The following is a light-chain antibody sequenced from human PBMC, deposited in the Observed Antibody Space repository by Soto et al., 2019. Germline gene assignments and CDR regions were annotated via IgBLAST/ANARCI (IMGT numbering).Light chain of an antibody. CDR3: SSYTTRSTNG. Sequence: QSVLTQPASVSGSPGQSITISCTGTSRDIGFYNYVSWYQQYPGNAPKLIIFEVTNRPSGVSDRFSGSKSGNTASLTISGLLPEEGADYYCSSYTTRSTNGFGSGTKLTVL. CDR2: EVT. CDR1: SRDIGFYNY. V-gene: IGLV2-14*01. J-gene: IGLJ1*01.